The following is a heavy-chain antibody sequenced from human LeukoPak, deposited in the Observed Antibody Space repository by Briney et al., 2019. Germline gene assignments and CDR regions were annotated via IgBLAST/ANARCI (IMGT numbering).Heavy chain of an antibody. V-gene: IGHV1-46*01. D-gene: IGHD6-6*01. J-gene: IGHJ4*02. CDR3: AREVSIEYSSSSAVDY. CDR2: INPSGGST. Sequence: ASVKVSCKASGYTFTSYGISWVRQAPGQGLEWMGIINPSGGSTSYAQKFQGRVTMTRDTSTSTVYMELSSLRSEDTAVYYCAREVSIEYSSSSAVDYWGQGTLVTVSS. CDR1: GYTFTSYG.